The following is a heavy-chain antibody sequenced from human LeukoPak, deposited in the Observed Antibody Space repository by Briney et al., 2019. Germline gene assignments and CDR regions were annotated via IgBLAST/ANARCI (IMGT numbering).Heavy chain of an antibody. CDR3: TTWLLRD. Sequence: GRSLRLSCAVSGFTFRKYGMHWVRQAPGKGLEWVGRIKSKTDGGTTDYAAPVKGRFTISRDDSKNTLYLQMNSLKTEDTAVYYCTTWLLRDWGQGTLVTVSS. V-gene: IGHV3-15*01. CDR2: IKSKTDGGTT. CDR1: GFTFRKYG. D-gene: IGHD6-19*01. J-gene: IGHJ4*02.